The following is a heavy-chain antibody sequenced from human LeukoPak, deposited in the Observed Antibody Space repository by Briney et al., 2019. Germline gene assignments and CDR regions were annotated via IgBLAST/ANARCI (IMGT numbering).Heavy chain of an antibody. CDR1: GGSFSGYY. CDR3: ARGPRITIFGVVIEKRFDP. J-gene: IGHJ5*02. V-gene: IGHV4-34*01. Sequence: ASETLSLTCAVYGGSFSGYYWSWIRQPPGKGLEWIGEINHRGSTNYNPSLKSRVTISVDTSKNQFSLKLSSVTAADTAVYYCARGPRITIFGVVIEKRFDPWGQGTLVTVSS. CDR2: INHRGST. D-gene: IGHD3-3*01.